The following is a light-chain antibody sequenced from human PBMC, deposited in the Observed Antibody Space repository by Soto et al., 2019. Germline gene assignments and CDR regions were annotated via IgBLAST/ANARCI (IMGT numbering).Light chain of an antibody. V-gene: IGKV3-15*01. CDR3: QQYNSLPLT. J-gene: IGKJ4*01. CDR2: GAS. CDR1: QSVSSN. Sequence: DIVMTQSPATLSVSPGERATLSCRASQSVSSNFAWYQQTPGQAPRLLIYGASTRATGIPVRFSGSGSGTELTLTITSLQSEDFAVYYCQQYNSLPLTFDGGTKVEIK.